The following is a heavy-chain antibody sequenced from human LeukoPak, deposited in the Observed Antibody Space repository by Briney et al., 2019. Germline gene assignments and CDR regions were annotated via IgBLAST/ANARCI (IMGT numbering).Heavy chain of an antibody. Sequence: GGSLRLSCAASGFSFSSYAMTCVRQAPGKGLEWVSALSASGGTTYYADSVKGRFTTSRDNSKNTLYLHMNSLRAEDTAVYYCAKLPREYCSSTSCPNWFDTWGQGTLVTVSS. D-gene: IGHD2-2*01. CDR1: GFSFSSYA. J-gene: IGHJ5*02. V-gene: IGHV3-23*01. CDR3: AKLPREYCSSTSCPNWFDT. CDR2: LSASGGTT.